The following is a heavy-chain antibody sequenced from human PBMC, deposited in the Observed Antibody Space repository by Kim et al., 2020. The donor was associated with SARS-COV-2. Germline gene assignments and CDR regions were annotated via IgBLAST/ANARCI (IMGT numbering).Heavy chain of an antibody. J-gene: IGHJ4*02. CDR3: ARGHFDSSGYYLDY. V-gene: IGHV4-59*09. Sequence: NPSLKSRLTISVDTSKNQFSLKLSSVTAADTAVYYCARGHFDSSGYYLDYWGQGTLVTVSS. D-gene: IGHD3-22*01.